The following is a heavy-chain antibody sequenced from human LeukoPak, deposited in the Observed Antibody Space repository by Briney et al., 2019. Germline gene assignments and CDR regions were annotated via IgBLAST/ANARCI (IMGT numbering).Heavy chain of an antibody. CDR3: ARGSRPFDP. J-gene: IGHJ5*02. Sequence: SETLSLTCAVYGGSFSGYYWSWIRQPPGKGLEWIGEINHSGSTNYNPSLKSRVTISVDTSKNQFSLKLSSVTAADTAVYYCARGSRPFDPWGQGTLVTVSS. CDR1: GGSFSGYY. V-gene: IGHV4-34*01. CDR2: INHSGST.